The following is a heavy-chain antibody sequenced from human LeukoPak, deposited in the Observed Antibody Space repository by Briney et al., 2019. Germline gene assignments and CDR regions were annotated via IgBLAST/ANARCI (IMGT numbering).Heavy chain of an antibody. V-gene: IGHV1-69*06. J-gene: IGHJ6*03. CDR1: GGTFSSYA. Sequence: ASVKVSCKASGGTFSSYAISWVRQAPGQGLEWMGGIIPIFGTANYAQKFQGRVTITADKSTSTAYMELSSLRSEDTAVYYCARGPWAYDSSGASMDVWGKGTTVTVSS. CDR3: ARGPWAYDSSGASMDV. D-gene: IGHD3-22*01. CDR2: IIPIFGTA.